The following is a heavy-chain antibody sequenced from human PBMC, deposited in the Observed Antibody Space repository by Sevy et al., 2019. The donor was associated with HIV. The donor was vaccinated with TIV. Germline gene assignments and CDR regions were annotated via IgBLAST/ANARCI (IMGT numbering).Heavy chain of an antibody. CDR3: ARGKVGATTISFWFDP. J-gene: IGHJ5*02. D-gene: IGHD1-26*01. CDR2: TYYRSKWYN. Sequence: LLMQSQTLSLTCAISGDSVSSNSAAWNWIRQSPSRGLEWLGRTYYRSKWYNDYAVSVKSRITINPDTSKNQFSQQLNSVTPEDTAVYYCARGKVGATTISFWFDPWGQGTLVTVSS. V-gene: IGHV6-1*01. CDR1: GDSVSSNSAA.